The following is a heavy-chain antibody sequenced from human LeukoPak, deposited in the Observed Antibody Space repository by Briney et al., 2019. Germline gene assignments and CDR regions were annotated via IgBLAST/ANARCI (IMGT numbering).Heavy chain of an antibody. CDR1: GFTFSSYS. D-gene: IGHD3-22*01. CDR2: ISSSSSYI. J-gene: IGHJ4*02. CDR3: ARDPEIAYDSSGYYGTDY. Sequence: GGSLRLSCAASGFTFSSYSMNWVRQAPGKGLEWVSSISSSSSYIYYADSVKGRFTISRDNAKNSLYLQMNSLRAEDTAVYYCARDPEIAYDSSGYYGTDYWGQGTLVTVSS. V-gene: IGHV3-21*01.